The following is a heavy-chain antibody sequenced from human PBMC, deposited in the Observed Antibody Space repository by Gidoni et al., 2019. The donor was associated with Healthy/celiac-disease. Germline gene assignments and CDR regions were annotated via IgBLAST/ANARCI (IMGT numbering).Heavy chain of an antibody. V-gene: IGHV3-53*01. CDR1: GFTVSSNY. CDR3: ARVGKLELRIYYYYMDV. Sequence: EVQLVESGGGLIQPGGSLRLSCAASGFTVSSNYMSWVRQAPGKGLEWVSFIYSGGRTYYAYSVKGRFTIVRDNSKNTLYLQMNSLRAEDTDVYYCARVGKLELRIYYYYMDVWGKGTTVTVSS. D-gene: IGHD1-7*01. J-gene: IGHJ6*03. CDR2: IYSGGRT.